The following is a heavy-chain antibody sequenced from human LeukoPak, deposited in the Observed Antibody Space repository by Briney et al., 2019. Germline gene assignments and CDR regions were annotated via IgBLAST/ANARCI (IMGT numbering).Heavy chain of an antibody. D-gene: IGHD6-19*01. J-gene: IGHJ4*02. CDR1: GFTFSAHY. Sequence: PGGSLSLSCAASGFTFSAHYMDWVSQAPGKGLEWVGRIREKVNSYTTVYAASVKGRFTISRDDSTNSVFLQMNSLKTEDTAVYYCAKAFFSEKQCTLDSWGQGTLVSVSS. CDR2: IREKVNSYTT. CDR3: AKAFFSEKQCTLDS. V-gene: IGHV3-72*01.